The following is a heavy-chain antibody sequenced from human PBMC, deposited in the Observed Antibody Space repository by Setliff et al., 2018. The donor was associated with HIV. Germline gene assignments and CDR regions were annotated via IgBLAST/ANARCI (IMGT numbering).Heavy chain of an antibody. J-gene: IGHJ2*01. D-gene: IGHD1-26*01. CDR2: INGGGTT. Sequence: GGSLRLSCAASGFTFSAYAMNWVRQAPGRGLEWVSAINGGGTTYYADSVKGRFTISRDNSKNMVYLQMSSLRAEDTAVYYCARDEAIEGALTYFDLWGRGTLVTVSS. V-gene: IGHV3-23*01. CDR1: GFTFSAYA. CDR3: ARDEAIEGALTYFDL.